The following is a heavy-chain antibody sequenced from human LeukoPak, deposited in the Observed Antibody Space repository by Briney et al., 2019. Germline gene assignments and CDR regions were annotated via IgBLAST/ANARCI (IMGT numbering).Heavy chain of an antibody. J-gene: IGHJ4*02. D-gene: IGHD1-26*01. Sequence: ASVKVSCKASGYTFTGYYMHWVRQAPGQGLEWMGWINPNSGGTNYAQKFQGRVTMTRDTSISTAYMELSRLRSDDTAVYYSARRRSGSYFPDYWGQGTLVTVSS. V-gene: IGHV1-2*02. CDR2: INPNSGGT. CDR1: GYTFTGYY. CDR3: ARRRSGSYFPDY.